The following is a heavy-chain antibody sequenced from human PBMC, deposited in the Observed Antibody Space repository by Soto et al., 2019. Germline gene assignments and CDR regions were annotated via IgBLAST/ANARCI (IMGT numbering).Heavy chain of an antibody. D-gene: IGHD3-22*01. CDR2: ITSSSNTI. J-gene: IGHJ6*02. CDR3: ARFYYDSSGYLPSPYYYYYGMDV. Sequence: GGSLRLSCAASGFTFSRYSMNWVRQAPGEGLEWVSYITSSSNTIYYADSVKGRFTISRDNAKNSLYLQMNSLRAEDTAVYYCARFYYDSSGYLPSPYYYYYGMDVWGQGTTVTVSS. V-gene: IGHV3-48*01. CDR1: GFTFSRYS.